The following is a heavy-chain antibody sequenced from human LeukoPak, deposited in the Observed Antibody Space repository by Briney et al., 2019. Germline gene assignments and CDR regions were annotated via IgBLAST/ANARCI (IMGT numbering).Heavy chain of an antibody. CDR1: GYTFTSYG. CDR2: ISAYNGNT. J-gene: IGHJ4*02. D-gene: IGHD3-9*01. V-gene: IGHV1-18*01. CDR3: ARDYDILTGRTSFDY. Sequence: GASVKVSCKASGYTFTSYGISWVRQAPGQGPEWMGWISAYNGNTNYAQKLQGRVTMTTDTSTGTAYMELRSLRSDDTAVYYCARDYDILTGRTSFDYWGQGTLVTVSS.